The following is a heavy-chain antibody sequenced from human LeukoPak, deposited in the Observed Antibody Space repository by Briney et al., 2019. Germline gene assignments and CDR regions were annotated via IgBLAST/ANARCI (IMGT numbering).Heavy chain of an antibody. CDR2: IKQDGSEK. CDR3: ARDLGVLVTATNPGY. Sequence: GGSLRLSCAASGFTFSSYWMSWVRQAPGKGLEWVANIKQDGSEKHYVDSVEGRFTISRDNAKNSLSLQMNSLRAEDTAVYYCARDLGVLVTATNPGYWGQGTLVTVSS. V-gene: IGHV3-7*01. CDR1: GFTFSSYW. D-gene: IGHD2-21*02. J-gene: IGHJ4*02.